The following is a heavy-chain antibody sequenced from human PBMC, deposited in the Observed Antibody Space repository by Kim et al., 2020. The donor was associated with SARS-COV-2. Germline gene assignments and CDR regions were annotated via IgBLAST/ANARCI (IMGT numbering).Heavy chain of an antibody. CDR2: IYYSGST. V-gene: IGHV4-39*07. CDR1: GGSISSSSYY. Sequence: SETLSLTCTVSGGSISSSSYYWGWIRQPPGKGLEWIGSIYYSGSTYYNPSLKSRVTISVDTSKNQFSLKLSSVTAADTAVYYCARGRPADYGGNSAELAFDIWGQGTMVTVSS. CDR3: ARGRPADYGGNSAELAFDI. D-gene: IGHD4-17*01. J-gene: IGHJ3*02.